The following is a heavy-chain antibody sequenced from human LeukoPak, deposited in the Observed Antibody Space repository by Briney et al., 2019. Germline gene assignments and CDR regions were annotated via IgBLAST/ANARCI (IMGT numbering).Heavy chain of an antibody. Sequence: GGSLRLSCAASGFTFSSYAMSWVRQAPGKGLEWVSAISGSGGSTYYADSVKGRFTVSRDNSKNTLYLQMNSLRAEDTAVYYCTADVGGSSGWYEGAFDIWGQGTMVIVSS. CDR2: ISGSGGST. J-gene: IGHJ3*02. V-gene: IGHV3-23*01. CDR3: TADVGGSSGWYEGAFDI. CDR1: GFTFSSYA. D-gene: IGHD6-19*01.